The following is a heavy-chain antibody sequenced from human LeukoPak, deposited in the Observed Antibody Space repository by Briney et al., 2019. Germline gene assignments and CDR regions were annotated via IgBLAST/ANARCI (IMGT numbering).Heavy chain of an antibody. CDR3: ARGVSTVTARAELGY. V-gene: IGHV4-38-2*02. Sequence: SETLSLTCTVSGYSISSGYYWGWIRQPPGKGLEWIGSIYHSGSTYYNPSLKSRVTISVDTSKNQFSLKLSSVTAADTAVYYCARGVSTVTARAELGYWGQGTLVTVSS. J-gene: IGHJ4*02. CDR2: IYHSGST. CDR1: GYSISSGYY. D-gene: IGHD4-17*01.